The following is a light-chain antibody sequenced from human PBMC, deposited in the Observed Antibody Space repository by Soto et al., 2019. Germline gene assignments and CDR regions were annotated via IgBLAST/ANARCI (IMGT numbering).Light chain of an antibody. CDR2: KAS. V-gene: IGKV1-5*03. J-gene: IGKJ1*01. Sequence: DIQMTQSPSTLSASVGDRVTITCRASQSISSWLAWYQQKPGKAPNLLIYKASRLEGGVPSRFSGSGSGTEFTLTISSLQPDDFATYYCQQYNSYSWTFGQGTKVEIK. CDR1: QSISSW. CDR3: QQYNSYSWT.